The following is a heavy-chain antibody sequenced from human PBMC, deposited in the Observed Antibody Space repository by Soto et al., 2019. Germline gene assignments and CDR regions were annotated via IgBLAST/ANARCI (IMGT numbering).Heavy chain of an antibody. CDR3: ARGPRESGEWLLFAY. D-gene: IGHD3-3*01. V-gene: IGHV1-8*01. Sequence: ASVKVSCKASGYTFTTYEINWVRQATGQGLEWMGRMNPNDGNTGYAQKFQGRVTMTRNTSVTTAYMELSGLRSDDTAVYYCARGPRESGEWLLFAYWRQRPLVTVSS. CDR1: GYTFTTYE. J-gene: IGHJ4*02. CDR2: MNPNDGNT.